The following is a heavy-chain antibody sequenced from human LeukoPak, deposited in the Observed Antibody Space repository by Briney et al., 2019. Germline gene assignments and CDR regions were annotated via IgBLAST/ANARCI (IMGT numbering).Heavy chain of an antibody. CDR1: GLTVSDNY. D-gene: IGHD6-13*01. Sequence: GGSLRLSCAASGLTVSDNYMSWVRQSPEKRLERVAILYSGGGTVYADSVKGRFTISRDDSKNTLFLQMNSLRVEDTAVYYCVRGSGGRSWYDYWGQGTPVAVSS. V-gene: IGHV3-66*01. J-gene: IGHJ4*02. CDR3: VRGSGGRSWYDY. CDR2: LYSGGGT.